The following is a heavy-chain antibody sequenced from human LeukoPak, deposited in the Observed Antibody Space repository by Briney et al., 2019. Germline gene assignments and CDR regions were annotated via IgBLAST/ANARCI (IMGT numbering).Heavy chain of an antibody. CDR2: IIPIFGTA. J-gene: IGHJ5*02. V-gene: IGHV1-69*13. D-gene: IGHD5-18*01. CDR1: GGTFSSYA. Sequence: GASVKVSCKASGGTFSSYAISWVRQAPGQGLEWMGGIIPIFGTANYAQKFQGRVTITADESTSTAYMELSSLRSEDTAVYYCARDYTAMAVNWFDPWGQGTLVTVSS. CDR3: ARDYTAMAVNWFDP.